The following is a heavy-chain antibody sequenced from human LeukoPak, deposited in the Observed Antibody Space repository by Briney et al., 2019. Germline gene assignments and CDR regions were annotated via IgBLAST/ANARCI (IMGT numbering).Heavy chain of an antibody. CDR2: IKQDGSEK. CDR1: GFTLSSYW. V-gene: IGHV3-7*01. Sequence: GGSLRLSCAASGFTLSSYWMSWVRQAPGKGLEWVANIKQDGSEKYYVDSVKGRFTISRDNAKNSLYLQMNSLRAEDTAVYYCARDGYNWNYWGQGTLVTVSS. CDR3: ARDGYNWNY. J-gene: IGHJ4*02. D-gene: IGHD1-20*01.